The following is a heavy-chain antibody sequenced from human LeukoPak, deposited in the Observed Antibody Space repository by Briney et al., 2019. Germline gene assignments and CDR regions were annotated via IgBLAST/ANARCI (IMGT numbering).Heavy chain of an antibody. J-gene: IGHJ5*02. V-gene: IGHV4-59*13. CDR1: VCSLSSYY. CDR3: ARGFNWFDP. Sequence: CEALSLTCLVCVCSLSSYYWNLLGQPPRKGLECVGYIYYSRSTSYNPSLKSPLTTTLDTSKSQLSLKLSAVNAADTDVYYCARGFNWFDPWGQGTLVTVSS. CDR2: IYYSRST.